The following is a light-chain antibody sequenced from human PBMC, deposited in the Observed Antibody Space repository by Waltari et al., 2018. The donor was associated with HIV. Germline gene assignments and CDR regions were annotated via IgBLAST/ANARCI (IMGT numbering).Light chain of an antibody. CDR1: ALPKQY. J-gene: IGLJ1*01. V-gene: IGLV3-25*03. Sequence: SYELTQPPSVSVSPGQTARITCSGDALPKQYAYWYQQKPGQAPVVMIYKDSERPAWIPERFSGSSSGTTVTLTISGVQAEDEADYYCQSADSSGTHYVFGTGTKVTVL. CDR3: QSADSSGTHYV. CDR2: KDS.